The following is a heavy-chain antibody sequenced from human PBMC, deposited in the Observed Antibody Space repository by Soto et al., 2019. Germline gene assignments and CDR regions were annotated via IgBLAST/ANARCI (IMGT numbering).Heavy chain of an antibody. J-gene: IGHJ4*02. CDR2: IKQDGSEK. Sequence: PGGSLRLSCAASGFIFSSYWMTWVRQSPGTGLEWVANIKQDGSEKYYGDSVKGRFTVSRDNSKNTLYLQMNSLRAEDTAVYYCARELNYGVNDYWGQGTLVTVPS. CDR3: ARELNYGVNDY. V-gene: IGHV3-7*05. D-gene: IGHD4-17*01. CDR1: GFIFSSYW.